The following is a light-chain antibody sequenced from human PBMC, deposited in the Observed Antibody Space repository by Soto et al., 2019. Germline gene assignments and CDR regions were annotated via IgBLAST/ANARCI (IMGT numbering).Light chain of an antibody. J-gene: IGLJ1*01. CDR3: SSYVDTNTQYV. CDR2: DVS. V-gene: IGLV2-8*01. Sequence: QSVLTQPPSASGSPGQSVTISCTGTSSDVGGYNYVSWYQQHPGKAPKLMIYDVSKRPSGVPDRFSGSKSGNTASLTVSGLQAEDEAKYSCSSYVDTNTQYVFRTGTKVNVL. CDR1: SSDVGGYNY.